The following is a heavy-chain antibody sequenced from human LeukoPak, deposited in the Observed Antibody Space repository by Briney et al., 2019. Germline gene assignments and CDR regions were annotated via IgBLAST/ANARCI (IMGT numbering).Heavy chain of an antibody. CDR2: ISGSGGST. CDR3: AKDLWAAVAGRRYYFDY. V-gene: IGHV3-23*01. D-gene: IGHD6-19*01. Sequence: SGGSLRLSCAASGFTFSNYGMSWVRQAPGKGLEWVSGISGSGGSTYYADSVKGRFTISRDNSKNTLYLQMNSLRAEDTAVYYCAKDLWAAVAGRRYYFDYWGQGTLVTVSS. CDR1: GFTFSNYG. J-gene: IGHJ4*02.